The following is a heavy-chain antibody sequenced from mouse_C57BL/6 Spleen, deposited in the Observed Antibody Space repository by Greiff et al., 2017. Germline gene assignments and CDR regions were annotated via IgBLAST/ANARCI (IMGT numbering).Heavy chain of an antibody. V-gene: IGHV1-64*01. Sequence: VQLQQPGAELVKPGASVKLSCKASGYTFTSYWMHWVKQRPGQGLEWIGMIHPNSGSTNYNEKFKSKATLTVDKSSSTAYMQLSSLTSEDSAVYYCAIIYYGNYSLMDYWGQGTSVTVSS. CDR1: GYTFTSYW. D-gene: IGHD2-1*01. CDR3: AIIYYGNYSLMDY. CDR2: IHPNSGST. J-gene: IGHJ4*01.